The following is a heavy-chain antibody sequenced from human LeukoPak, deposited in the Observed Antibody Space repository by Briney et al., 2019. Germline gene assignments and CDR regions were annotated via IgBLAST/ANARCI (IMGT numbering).Heavy chain of an antibody. CDR2: IRSKAYGGTT. D-gene: IGHD6-19*01. CDR1: GFTFGDYA. CDR3: TRTHSSGWYVGVDY. Sequence: GGSLRLSCTASGFTFGDYAMSWFRQAPGKGLEWVGFIRSKAYGGTTEYAASVKGRFTISRDDSKSIAYLQMNSLKTEDTAVYYCTRTHSSGWYVGVDYRGQGTLVTVSS. J-gene: IGHJ4*02. V-gene: IGHV3-49*03.